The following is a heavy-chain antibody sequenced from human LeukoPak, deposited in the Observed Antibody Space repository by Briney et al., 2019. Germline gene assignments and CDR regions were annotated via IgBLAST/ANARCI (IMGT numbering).Heavy chain of an antibody. CDR3: ARRIYYGSGSYKYYFDY. V-gene: IGHV5-51*01. Sequence: GESLKISCKGSGYSFTSYWIGWVRQMPGKGLEWMGIIYPGDSDTRYSPSFQGQVTISADKSTSTAYLQWSSLKASDTAMYYCARRIYYGSGSYKYYFDYWGQGTLVTVSS. CDR1: GYSFTSYW. J-gene: IGHJ4*02. CDR2: IYPGDSDT. D-gene: IGHD3-10*01.